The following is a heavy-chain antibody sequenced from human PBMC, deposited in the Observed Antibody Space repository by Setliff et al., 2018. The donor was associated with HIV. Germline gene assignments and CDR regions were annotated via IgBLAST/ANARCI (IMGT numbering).Heavy chain of an antibody. J-gene: IGHJ5*02. Sequence: PSETLSLTCSISGGSISNYYWVWIRQSPGKGLEWIGHIHYGGGTYYNPSLESRVSISRDTSKNQFSLNLRDVTAGDTALYYCARYRSKLDWFDPWGQGILVTVSS. CDR2: IHYGGGT. CDR1: GGSISNYY. D-gene: IGHD1-26*01. V-gene: IGHV4-59*01. CDR3: ARYRSKLDWFDP.